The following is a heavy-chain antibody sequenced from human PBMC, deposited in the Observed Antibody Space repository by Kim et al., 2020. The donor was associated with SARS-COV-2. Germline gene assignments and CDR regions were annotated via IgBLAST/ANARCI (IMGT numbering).Heavy chain of an antibody. Sequence: RGSLRLSYAASGFTFSSYAMSWVRQAPGKGLEWISAISGSGGSTYYADSVKGRFTISRDNSKNTLYLQMNSLRAEYTAAYYCAKDRWRESSGWYPDAFYNWGQGTMVTVSS. CDR3: AKDRWRESSGWYPDAFYN. CDR1: GFTFSSYA. V-gene: IGHV3-23*01. D-gene: IGHD6-19*01. J-gene: IGHJ3*02. CDR2: ISGSGGST.